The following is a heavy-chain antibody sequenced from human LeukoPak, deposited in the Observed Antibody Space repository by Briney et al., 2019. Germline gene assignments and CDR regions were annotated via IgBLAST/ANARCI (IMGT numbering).Heavy chain of an antibody. CDR3: AKDQRWESPHYLDS. CDR2: ISYDGSNK. CDR1: GFTFSSYA. D-gene: IGHD1-26*01. Sequence: GGSLRLSCAASGFTFSSYAMHWVRQAPGKGLEWVAVISYDGSNKYYADSVRGRFTISRDNSKNTLYVQMNSLRDEDTALYYCAKDQRWESPHYLDSCGQGTLVTVSS. V-gene: IGHV3-30-3*01. J-gene: IGHJ4*02.